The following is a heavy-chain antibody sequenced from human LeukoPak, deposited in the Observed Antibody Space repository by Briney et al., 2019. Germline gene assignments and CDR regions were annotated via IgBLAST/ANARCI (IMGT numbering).Heavy chain of an antibody. J-gene: IGHJ4*02. CDR2: ISSSTNYI. CDR3: ARGYCSVTSCSPDY. CDR1: GFTFSNYS. V-gene: IGHV3-21*01. D-gene: IGHD2-2*01. Sequence: GGSLRLSCAASGFTFSNYSMIWVRQAAGKGLEWVSSISSSTNYIYYVDSVKGRFTVSRDNAQKSLYLQMNSLRAEDTAVYFCARGYCSVTSCSPDYWGQGTLVTVSS.